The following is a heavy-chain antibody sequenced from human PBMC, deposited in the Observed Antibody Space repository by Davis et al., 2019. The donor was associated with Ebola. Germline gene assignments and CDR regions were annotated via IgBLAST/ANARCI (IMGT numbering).Heavy chain of an antibody. CDR1: GFTFSSYG. J-gene: IGHJ5*02. V-gene: IGHV3-21*01. D-gene: IGHD1-1*01. Sequence: GESLKISCAASGFTFSSYGMHWVRQAPGKGLEWVSSISSSSDYIYYADSVRGRFTMSRDNAQNTLFLQMNNLRADDTAVYYCVRWNDLWGQGTLVTVS. CDR2: ISSSSDYI. CDR3: VRWNDL.